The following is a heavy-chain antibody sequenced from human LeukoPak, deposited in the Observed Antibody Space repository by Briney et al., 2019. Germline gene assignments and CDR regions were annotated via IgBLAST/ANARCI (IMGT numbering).Heavy chain of an antibody. Sequence: AGGSLRLSCAASGFTFSSYGMHWVRQAPGKGLEWVAVIWYDGSNKYYADSVKGRFTISRDNSKNTLYLQMNSLRAEDTAVYYCASLYGSGSYYNSYFDYWGQGTLVTVSS. CDR3: ASLYGSGSYYNSYFDY. J-gene: IGHJ4*02. CDR1: GFTFSSYG. V-gene: IGHV3-33*01. CDR2: IWYDGSNK. D-gene: IGHD3-10*01.